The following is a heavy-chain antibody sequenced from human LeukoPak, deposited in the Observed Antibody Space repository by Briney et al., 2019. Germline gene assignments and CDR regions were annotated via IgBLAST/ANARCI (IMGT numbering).Heavy chain of an antibody. CDR3: ARGHGSGSLDY. D-gene: IGHD3-10*01. Sequence: PSETLSLTCTVSGGSISSDYWSWIRQPPGKGLEWIGYIYDSGSTNYNPSLKSRVTISIDTSKNQFSLKLSSVTTADTAVYYCARGHGSGSLDYWGQGSLVTVSS. V-gene: IGHV4-59*01. CDR1: GGSISSDY. CDR2: IYDSGST. J-gene: IGHJ4*02.